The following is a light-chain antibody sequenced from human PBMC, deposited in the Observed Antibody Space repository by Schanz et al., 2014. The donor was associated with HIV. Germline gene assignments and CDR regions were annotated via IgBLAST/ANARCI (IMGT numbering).Light chain of an antibody. CDR1: QSVSSRY. J-gene: IGKJ1*01. CDR2: WAS. Sequence: EIVLTQSPGTLSLSPGDRATLSCRASQSVSSRYLAWYQQKPGQPPKLLIYWASTRESGVPDRFSGSGSGTDFTLTINNLQPEDVATYYCQKYNGAPRTFGQGTRVDIK. CDR3: QKYNGAPRT. V-gene: IGKV3-20*01.